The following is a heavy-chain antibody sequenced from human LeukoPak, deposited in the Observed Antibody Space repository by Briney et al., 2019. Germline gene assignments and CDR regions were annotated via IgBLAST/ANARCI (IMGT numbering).Heavy chain of an antibody. J-gene: IGHJ6*03. CDR2: MNPNSGNT. D-gene: IGHD3-22*01. V-gene: IGHV1-8*03. Sequence: GASVKVSCKASGYTFTSYDITWVRQATGQGLEWMGWMNPNSGNTGYAQKFQGRVTITRNTSISTAYMELSSLRSEDTAVYYCARPAGDSSGYSGSYYMDVWGKGTTVIVSS. CDR1: GYTFTSYD. CDR3: ARPAGDSSGYSGSYYMDV.